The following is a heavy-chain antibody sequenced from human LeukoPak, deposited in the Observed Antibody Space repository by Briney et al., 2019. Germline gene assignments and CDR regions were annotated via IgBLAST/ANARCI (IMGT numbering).Heavy chain of an antibody. CDR1: GFIFSSYA. Sequence: GGSLRLSCAASGFIFSSYAMSWVRQAPGKGLEWVSSISGSGGNTYYADSVKGRFTISRDNSKNTLYMQMNSLRAEDTAVYYCAKLVTHFDYWGQGTLVTVSS. D-gene: IGHD4-23*01. J-gene: IGHJ4*02. CDR3: AKLVTHFDY. V-gene: IGHV3-23*01. CDR2: ISGSGGNT.